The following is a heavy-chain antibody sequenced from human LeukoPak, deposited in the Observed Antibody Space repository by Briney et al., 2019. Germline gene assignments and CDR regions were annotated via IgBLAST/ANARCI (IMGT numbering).Heavy chain of an antibody. V-gene: IGHV3-66*01. CDR1: GFTVSSNY. J-gene: IGHJ4*02. Sequence: PGGSLRLSCAASGFTVSSNYMSWVRQAPGKGLEWVSVIYSGGSTYYADSVKGRFTISRDNSKNTLYLQMNSLRAEDTAVYYCAIGTAPYYFDYWGQGTLVTVSS. CDR3: AIGTAPYYFDY. CDR2: IYSGGST. D-gene: IGHD2-21*02.